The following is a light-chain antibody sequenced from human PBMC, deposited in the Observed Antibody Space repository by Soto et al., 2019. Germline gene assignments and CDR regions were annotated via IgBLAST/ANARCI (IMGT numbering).Light chain of an antibody. J-gene: IGKJ2*01. Sequence: EIVMTQSPGTLSVSPGERATLSCRASQSINKNLAWYQQKPGRAPRLLIYGVSTRASGIPARFSGSGSETEFTLTISSLQSEDFAVYYCQQYDTWPPYTFGQGTKV. CDR2: GVS. CDR1: QSINKN. V-gene: IGKV3-15*01. CDR3: QQYDTWPPYT.